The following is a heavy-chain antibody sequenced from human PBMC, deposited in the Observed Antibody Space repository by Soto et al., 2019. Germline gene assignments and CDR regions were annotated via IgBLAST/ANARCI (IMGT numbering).Heavy chain of an antibody. CDR2: IYYSGST. V-gene: IGHV4-59*08. Sequence: PSETLSLTCTVSGDSISSYYCNWIRQPPGKGLEWIGYIYYSGSTNYNPSLKSRVTISVDTSKNQFSLKLSSVTAAVTAVYYCARVYDILTGYLDYWGQGTLVTVSS. CDR3: ARVYDILTGYLDY. J-gene: IGHJ4*02. CDR1: GDSISSYY. D-gene: IGHD3-9*01.